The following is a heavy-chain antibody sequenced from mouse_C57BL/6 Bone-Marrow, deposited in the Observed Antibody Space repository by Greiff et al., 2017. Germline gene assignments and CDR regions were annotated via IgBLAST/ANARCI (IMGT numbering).Heavy chain of an antibody. CDR2: LDPSDSYT. J-gene: IGHJ3*01. D-gene: IGHD1-1*01. CDR1: GYTFTSYW. V-gene: IGHV1-69*01. CDR3: ARSFYYYGSSPWFAC. Sequence: QVQLQQPGAELVMPGASVKLSCKASGYTFTSYWMHWVKQRPGQGLEWIGELDPSDSYTNYTQKFKGQSTLTVDKSSTTAYLQLSSLTSEDSAVYYCARSFYYYGSSPWFACWGKGTLVTVSA.